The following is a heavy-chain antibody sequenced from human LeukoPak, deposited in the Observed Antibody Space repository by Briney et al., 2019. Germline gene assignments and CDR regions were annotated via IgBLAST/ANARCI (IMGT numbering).Heavy chain of an antibody. CDR1: GFTFSDYY. D-gene: IGHD6-19*01. V-gene: IGHV3-11*01. J-gene: IGHJ4*02. CDR3: ARDRSLSVAGTFDF. CDR2: ISGSGSTI. Sequence: GGSLRLSCAASGFTFSDYYMSWIRQAPGKGLEWVSYISGSGSTIYYADSVKGRFTISRDNAKNSLYLQMNSLRAEDTAVYYCARDRSLSVAGTFDFWGQGSLVTVSS.